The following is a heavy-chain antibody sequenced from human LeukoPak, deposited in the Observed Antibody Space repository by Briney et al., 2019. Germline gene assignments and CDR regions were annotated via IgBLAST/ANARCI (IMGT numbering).Heavy chain of an antibody. V-gene: IGHV4-4*07. D-gene: IGHD5-18*01. Sequence: PSETLSLTCTVSGGSISSYYWSWIRQPAGKGLEWIGRIYTSGSTNYNPSLKSRVTMSVDTSKNQFSLKLSSVTAADPAVYYCARARAGGYSYVGWFDPWGQGTLVTVSS. CDR1: GGSISSYY. CDR2: IYTSGST. J-gene: IGHJ5*02. CDR3: ARARAGGYSYVGWFDP.